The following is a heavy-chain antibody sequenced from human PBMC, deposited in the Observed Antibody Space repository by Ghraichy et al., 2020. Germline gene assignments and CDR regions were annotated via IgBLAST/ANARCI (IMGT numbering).Heavy chain of an antibody. Sequence: ETLSLTCTVSGGSVSSGSYYWSWIRQPPGKGLEWIGYIYYSGSTNYNPSLKSRVTISVDTSKNQFSLKLSSVTAADTAVYYCAREFWGGSYYIDYWGQGTLVTVSS. CDR2: IYYSGST. J-gene: IGHJ4*02. D-gene: IGHD1-26*01. V-gene: IGHV4-61*01. CDR3: AREFWGGSYYIDY. CDR1: GGSVSSGSYY.